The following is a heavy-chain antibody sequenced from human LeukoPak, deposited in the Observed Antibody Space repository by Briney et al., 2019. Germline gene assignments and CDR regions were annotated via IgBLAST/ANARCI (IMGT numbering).Heavy chain of an antibody. CDR1: GFTFSSYR. Sequence: PGGSLRLSCAASGFTFSSYRMSWVRQAPGKGLEWVANIKQDGSEKYYVDSVKGRFTISRDNAKSSLYLQMNSLRAEDTAVYYCARDRVGATIGYWGQGTLVTVSS. CDR2: IKQDGSEK. D-gene: IGHD1-26*01. V-gene: IGHV3-7*01. CDR3: ARDRVGATIGY. J-gene: IGHJ4*02.